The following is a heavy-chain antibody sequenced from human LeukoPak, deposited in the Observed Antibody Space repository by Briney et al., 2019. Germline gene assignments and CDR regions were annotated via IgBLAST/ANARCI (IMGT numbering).Heavy chain of an antibody. CDR3: ARDTITMVRGADMGIDY. Sequence: GAAVKVSCKASGGTFSSYAISRVRQAPGQGLEWMGGIIPIFGTANYAQKFQGRVTITADESTSTAYMELSSLRSEDTAEYYCARDTITMVRGADMGIDYWGPGTLVTVSS. CDR2: IIPIFGTA. D-gene: IGHD3-10*01. CDR1: GGTFSSYA. V-gene: IGHV1-69*13. J-gene: IGHJ4*02.